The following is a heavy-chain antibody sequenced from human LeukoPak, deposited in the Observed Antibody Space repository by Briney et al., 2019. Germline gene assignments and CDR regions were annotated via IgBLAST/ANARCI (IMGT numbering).Heavy chain of an antibody. Sequence: PGGSLRLSXAASGFTFTYAWMSWVRQAPGKGMEWVGRIKSKSDGGTTDYGAPVKGSFTISRDDSKNTLYLQMDSLKIEDTAVYYCTTYRSSGGWTWGQGTLVTVSS. J-gene: IGHJ5*02. D-gene: IGHD6-13*01. V-gene: IGHV3-15*01. CDR3: TTYRSSGGWT. CDR1: GFTFTYAW. CDR2: IKSKSDGGTT.